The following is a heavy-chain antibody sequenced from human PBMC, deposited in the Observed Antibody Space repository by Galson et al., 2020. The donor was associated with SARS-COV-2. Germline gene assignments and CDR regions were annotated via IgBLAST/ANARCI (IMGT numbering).Heavy chain of an antibody. D-gene: IGHD6-13*01. CDR1: GFTFSSYG. Sequence: GESLKISCAASGFTFSSYGMHWVRQAPGKGLEWVAVISYDGSNKYYADSVKGRFTISRDNSKNTLYLQMNSLRAEDTAVYYCARDQYSSSWYGAFDIWGQGTMVTVSS. J-gene: IGHJ3*02. CDR3: ARDQYSSSWYGAFDI. CDR2: ISYDGSNK. V-gene: IGHV3-30*03.